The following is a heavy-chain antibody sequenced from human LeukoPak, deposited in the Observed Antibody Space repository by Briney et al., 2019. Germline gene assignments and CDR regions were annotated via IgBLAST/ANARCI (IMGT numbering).Heavy chain of an antibody. CDR1: VYTFTTYY. J-gene: IGHJ5*02. V-gene: IGHV1-46*01. CDR3: AREGFYEFWSGSRGPFDP. D-gene: IGHD3-3*01. Sequence: GASVNVSFTASVYTFTTYYIHWVRQAPGQGLEWMGVIKPSGGNTNYAQKFQGRVTVTRDMSTSTVYLELRSLRSEDTAVYYCAREGFYEFWSGSRGPFDPWGQGTLVTVSS. CDR2: IKPSGGNT.